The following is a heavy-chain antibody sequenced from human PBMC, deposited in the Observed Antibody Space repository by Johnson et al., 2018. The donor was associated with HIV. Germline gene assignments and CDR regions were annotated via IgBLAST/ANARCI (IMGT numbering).Heavy chain of an antibody. Sequence: QMQLVESGGGVVQPGRSLRLSCAASGFTFSSYAMHWVRQAPGKGLEWVAVISYDGSNKYYADSVKGRFTISRDNSKNTLFLQMNSLRAEDTAVYYCAGGFYYGSGSYHGAFDIWGQGTMVTVSS. CDR3: AGGFYYGSGSYHGAFDI. D-gene: IGHD3-10*01. J-gene: IGHJ3*02. CDR2: ISYDGSNK. CDR1: GFTFSSYA. V-gene: IGHV3-30*04.